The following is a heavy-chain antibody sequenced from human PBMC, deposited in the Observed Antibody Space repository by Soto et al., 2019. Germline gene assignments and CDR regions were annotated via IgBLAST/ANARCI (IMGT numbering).Heavy chain of an antibody. Sequence: SETLSLTCTVSGGSISSGDYYWSWIRQPPGKGLEWIGYIYYSGSTYYNPSLKSRVSISIDTSKNQFSLTLDSVTAADTAVYYCARTRYCFSTSCYFDYWGQGTLVTVSS. J-gene: IGHJ4*02. V-gene: IGHV4-30-4*02. CDR2: IYYSGST. D-gene: IGHD2-2*01. CDR1: GGSISSGDYY. CDR3: ARTRYCFSTSCYFDY.